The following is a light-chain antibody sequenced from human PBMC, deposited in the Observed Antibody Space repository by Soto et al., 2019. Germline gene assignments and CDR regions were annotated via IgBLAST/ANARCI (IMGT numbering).Light chain of an antibody. V-gene: IGKV1-5*01. CDR3: QQYNTFWT. CDR2: DVS. CDR1: QSISRW. J-gene: IGKJ1*01. Sequence: DIQMAQSPSTLSAYVGDRVTIPSRSSQSISRWLAWYQQKPGKAPKLLIYDVSSLESGVPSRFSGSGSGTEFTLTISSLQPDDSATYYCQQYNTFWTCGQGTKVDIK.